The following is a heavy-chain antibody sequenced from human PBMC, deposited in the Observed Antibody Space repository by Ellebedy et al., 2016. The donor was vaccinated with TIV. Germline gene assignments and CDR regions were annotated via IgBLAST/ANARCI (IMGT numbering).Heavy chain of an antibody. D-gene: IGHD3-3*01. J-gene: IGHJ4*02. CDR3: ARGGYDFWNPRY. V-gene: IGHV3-21*05. CDR1: GFIFSNYG. CDR2: ISVSNIYT. Sequence: PGGSLRLSCAASGFIFSNYGVNWVRQAPGKGLEWVSFISVSNIYTNYADSVKGRFTISRDNAKNSLYLQMNSLRAEDTAVYYCARGGYDFWNPRYWGQGTLVTVSS.